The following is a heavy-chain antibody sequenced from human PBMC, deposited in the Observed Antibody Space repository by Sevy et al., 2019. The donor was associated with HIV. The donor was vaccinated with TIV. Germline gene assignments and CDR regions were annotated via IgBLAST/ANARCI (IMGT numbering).Heavy chain of an antibody. CDR1: GFTVSGNY. Sequence: GGSLRLSCEASGFTVSGNYMAWVRLAPGKGLEWVSLIDSGGSTYYADSVKGRFTISRDNAKNTLYLLMNPLRAEDTAVYFCARDGYYDASGYYYYYYGMDVWGQGTTVTVSS. CDR3: ARDGYYDASGYYYYYYGMDV. CDR2: IDSGGST. D-gene: IGHD3-22*01. J-gene: IGHJ6*02. V-gene: IGHV3-66*01.